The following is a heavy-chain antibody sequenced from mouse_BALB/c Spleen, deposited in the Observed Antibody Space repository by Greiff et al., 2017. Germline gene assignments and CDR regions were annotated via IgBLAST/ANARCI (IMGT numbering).Heavy chain of an antibody. D-gene: IGHD2-4*01. Sequence: VKLMESGAELVKPGASVKLSCKASGYTFTSYYMYWVKQRPGQGLEWIGEINPSNGGTNFNEKFKSKATLTVDKSSSTAYMQLSSLTSEDSAVYYCTRSGDYGWFAYWGQGTLVTVAA. CDR1: GYTFTSYY. V-gene: IGHV1S81*02. CDR3: TRSGDYGWFAY. J-gene: IGHJ3*01. CDR2: INPSNGGT.